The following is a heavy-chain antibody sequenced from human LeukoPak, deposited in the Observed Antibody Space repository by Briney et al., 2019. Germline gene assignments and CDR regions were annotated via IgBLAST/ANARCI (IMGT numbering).Heavy chain of an antibody. CDR3: ARQLRALVWFDP. D-gene: IGHD3-3*01. V-gene: IGHV1-2*02. J-gene: IGHJ5*02. CDR1: GYTFTVYY. CDR2: INPNSGGT. Sequence: GASVKVSFKASGYTFTVYYVHWVRQAPGQGLEWMGWINPNSGGTNYAQKFQGRVTMTRDTSISTAYMELSRLRSDDTAVYYCARQLRALVWFDPWGQGTLVTVSS.